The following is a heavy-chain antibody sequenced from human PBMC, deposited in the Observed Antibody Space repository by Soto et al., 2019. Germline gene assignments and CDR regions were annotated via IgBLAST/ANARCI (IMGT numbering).Heavy chain of an antibody. Sequence: QVQLVQSGAEVKKPGSSVKVSCTASGGTFSSYAISWVRQAPGQGLEWMGGIIPIFGTANYAQKFQGRVTITADESTSTAYMELSSLRSEDTAVYYCANLRTSYDILTGTPYYFDYWGQGTLVTVSS. CDR3: ANLRTSYDILTGTPYYFDY. V-gene: IGHV1-69*01. D-gene: IGHD3-9*01. J-gene: IGHJ4*02. CDR2: IIPIFGTA. CDR1: GGTFSSYA.